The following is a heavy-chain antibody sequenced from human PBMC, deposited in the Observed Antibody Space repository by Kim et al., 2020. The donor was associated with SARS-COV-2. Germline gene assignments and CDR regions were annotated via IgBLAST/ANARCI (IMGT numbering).Heavy chain of an antibody. Sequence: GGSLRLSCAASGFTFSSYGMHWVRQAPGKGREWVAVISYDGSNKYYADSVKGRFTISRDNSKNTLYLQMNSLRAEDTAVYYCAKDIGLLRPEYDFHHCGQGSLGTVSS. V-gene: IGHV3-30*18. CDR1: GFTFSSYG. J-gene: IGHJ4*02. CDR2: ISYDGSNK. D-gene: IGHD3-3*01. CDR3: AKDIGLLRPEYDFHH.